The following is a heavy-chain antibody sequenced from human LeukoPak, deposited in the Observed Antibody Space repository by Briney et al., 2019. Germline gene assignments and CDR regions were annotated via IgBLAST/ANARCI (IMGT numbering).Heavy chain of an antibody. CDR3: AKVGTGNQYGSGDFDL. CDR2: ISASSTSI. Sequence: GGSLRLSCAASGFSLNSKSMNWVRQAPGKGLEWVSAISASSTSIKYADSVKGRFTISRDNARSSVYVEMNSLRVDDTAVYYCAKVGTGNQYGSGDFDLWGQGSLVTVSS. D-gene: IGHD3-10*01. CDR1: GFSLNSKS. V-gene: IGHV3-21*01. J-gene: IGHJ4*02.